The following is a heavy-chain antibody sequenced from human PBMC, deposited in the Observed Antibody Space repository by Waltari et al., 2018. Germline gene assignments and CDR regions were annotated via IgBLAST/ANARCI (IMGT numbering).Heavy chain of an antibody. CDR3: ARGNTLSGYSYGYYYYYGMDV. D-gene: IGHD5-18*01. J-gene: IGHJ6*02. V-gene: IGHV1-8*02. Sequence: QVQLVQSGAEVKTPGASVKVSCKASGYTFTSYDINWVRQATGQGLERMGWMNPNSGNTGYAQKFQGRVTMTRNTSISTAYMELSSLRSEDTAVYYCARGNTLSGYSYGYYYYYGMDVWGQGTTVTVSS. CDR1: GYTFTSYD. CDR2: MNPNSGNT.